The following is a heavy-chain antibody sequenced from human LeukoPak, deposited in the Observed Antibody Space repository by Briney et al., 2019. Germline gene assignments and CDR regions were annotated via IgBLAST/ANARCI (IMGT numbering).Heavy chain of an antibody. D-gene: IGHD6-19*01. CDR1: GFTFSSYA. J-gene: IGHJ4*02. Sequence: PGGSLRLSCAASGFTFSSYAMSWVRQAPGKGLEWVSYISDSGDTTYYADSVKGRFTISRDNAKNSLYLQMNSLRAEDTAVYYCAKSLPNGVAGRFSDYWGQGTLVTVSS. CDR2: ISDSGDTT. CDR3: AKSLPNGVAGRFSDY. V-gene: IGHV3-23*01.